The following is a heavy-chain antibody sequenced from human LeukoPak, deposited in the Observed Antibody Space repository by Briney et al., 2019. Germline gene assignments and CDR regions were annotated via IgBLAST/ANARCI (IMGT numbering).Heavy chain of an antibody. CDR3: ARESTEERPGY. J-gene: IGHJ1*01. CDR2: MNQDGSDK. Sequence: GGSLRLSCVGSGFTLSSYWMSWVRQAPGKGLEWVANMNQDGSDKNYVDSVKGRFTISRDNAKNSLYLQMNSLRAEDTGVYYCARESTEERPGYWGQGTLVTVST. D-gene: IGHD4-17*01. CDR1: GFTLSSYW. V-gene: IGHV3-7*01.